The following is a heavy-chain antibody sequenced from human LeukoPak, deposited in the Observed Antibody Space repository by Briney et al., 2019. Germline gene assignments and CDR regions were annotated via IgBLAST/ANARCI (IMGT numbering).Heavy chain of an antibody. D-gene: IGHD6-19*01. J-gene: IGHJ3*02. CDR3: ARGPGRVAVPATGSFDI. V-gene: IGHV3-7*05. CDR2: IKHDGSER. Sequence: GGSLRLSCAASGFTFTSYWMSWVRQAPGKGLEWVANIKHDGSERYYVDSVEGRFTISRDDANNALYLQLNSLRAEDTAVYYCARGPGRVAVPATGSFDIWGQGTMVTVSS. CDR1: GFTFTSYW.